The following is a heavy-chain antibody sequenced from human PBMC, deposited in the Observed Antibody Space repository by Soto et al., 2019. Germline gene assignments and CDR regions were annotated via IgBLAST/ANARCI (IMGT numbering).Heavy chain of an antibody. J-gene: IGHJ6*02. Sequence: EVQLVESGGGLVQPGGSLRLSCAASGFNFSSYWMNWVRQAPGKGLGWVANIKQDGSEKYYVDSVRGRFTISRDNAKNSLYLQMNSLRAEDTAVYYCARELGAEVDYYGMDVWGQGTTVTVSS. CDR2: IKQDGSEK. CDR3: ARELGAEVDYYGMDV. D-gene: IGHD1-26*01. CDR1: GFNFSSYW. V-gene: IGHV3-7*01.